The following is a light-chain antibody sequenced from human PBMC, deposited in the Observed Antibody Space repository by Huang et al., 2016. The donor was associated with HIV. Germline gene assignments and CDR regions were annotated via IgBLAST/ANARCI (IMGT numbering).Light chain of an antibody. CDR1: QRVNSNY. CDR3: QHFGNSVFT. V-gene: IGKV3-20*01. Sequence: DIVLTQSPGTLSLSPGETATLTCRASQRVNSNYLAWDQQKPGQAPRLLIHGASSRATGVPDRCSGSGSGTDFTLTISRLEPEDFAMYYCQHFGNSVFTFGPGAKVEIK. J-gene: IGKJ3*01. CDR2: GAS.